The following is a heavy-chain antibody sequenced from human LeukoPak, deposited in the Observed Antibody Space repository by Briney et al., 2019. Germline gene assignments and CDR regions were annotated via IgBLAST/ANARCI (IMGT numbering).Heavy chain of an antibody. Sequence: PSETLSLTCTVSGGSSSSYYWSWIRQPAGKGLEWIGRIYTSGSTNYNPSLKSRVTMSVDTSKNQFSLKLNSVTAADTAIYYCARTYEHCSGGRCYGTGYWYFDLWGRGTLVTVSS. CDR1: GGSSSSYY. J-gene: IGHJ2*01. CDR2: IYTSGST. V-gene: IGHV4-4*07. CDR3: ARTYEHCSGGRCYGTGYWYFDL. D-gene: IGHD2-15*01.